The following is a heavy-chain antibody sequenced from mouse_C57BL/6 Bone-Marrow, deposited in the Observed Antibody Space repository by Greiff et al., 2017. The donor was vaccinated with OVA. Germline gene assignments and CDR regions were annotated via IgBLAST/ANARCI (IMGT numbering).Heavy chain of an antibody. CDR3: AREGGLLDY. Sequence: VKLQESGAELARPGASVKLSCKASGYTFTSYGISWVKQRTGQGLEWIGEIYPRSGNTYYNEKFKGKATLTADKSSSTAYMELRSLTSEDSAVYFCAREGGLLDYWGQGTTLTVSS. CDR1: GYTFTSYG. CDR2: IYPRSGNT. J-gene: IGHJ2*01. V-gene: IGHV1-81*01. D-gene: IGHD3-3*01.